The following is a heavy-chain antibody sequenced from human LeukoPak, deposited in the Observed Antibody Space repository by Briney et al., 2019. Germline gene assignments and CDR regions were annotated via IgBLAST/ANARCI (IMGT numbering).Heavy chain of an antibody. CDR3: ARSTSVTPTEFDY. CDR1: GFTFSTYA. D-gene: IGHD4-17*01. J-gene: IGHJ4*02. Sequence: GGSLRLSCSASGFTFSTYAMTWVRQAPGKGLEWVSAISGGGSGTYYVDSVKGRFTISRDNSKNTLYLQMNSLRAEDTAVYYRARSTSVTPTEFDYWGQGTLVTVSS. CDR2: ISGGGSGT. V-gene: IGHV3-23*01.